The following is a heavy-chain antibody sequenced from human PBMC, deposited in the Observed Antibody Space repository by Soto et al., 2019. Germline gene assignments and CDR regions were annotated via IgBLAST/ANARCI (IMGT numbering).Heavy chain of an antibody. CDR3: ARVPYSYGSYYYYMDV. Sequence: GGSLRLSCAASGFTFSNYNMNWVRQAPGKGLEWVSYISPSSSIIYYADSLRGRFIISRDNAKNALYLQMNSLRDEDTAVYYSARVPYSYGSYYYYMDVWGKGTTVTVSS. J-gene: IGHJ6*03. D-gene: IGHD5-18*01. CDR2: ISPSSSII. V-gene: IGHV3-48*02. CDR1: GFTFSNYN.